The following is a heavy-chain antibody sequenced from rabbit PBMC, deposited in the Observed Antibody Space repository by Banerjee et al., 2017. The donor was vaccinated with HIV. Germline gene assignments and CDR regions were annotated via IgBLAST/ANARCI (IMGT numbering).Heavy chain of an antibody. J-gene: IGHJ5*01. V-gene: IGHV1S40*01. CDR3: ARGGGDCDWLDF. Sequence: QSLEESGGDLVKPGASLTVTCTVSGFSLSSGYDICWVRQAPGKGLEWIGCGYTDGSGTTYYANWAKGRFTISKASSTTMTLQMTSLTVADTATYFCARGGGDCDWLDFWGPGTLGHRL. CDR1: GFSLSSGYD. D-gene: IGHD2-1*01. CDR2: GYTDGSGTT.